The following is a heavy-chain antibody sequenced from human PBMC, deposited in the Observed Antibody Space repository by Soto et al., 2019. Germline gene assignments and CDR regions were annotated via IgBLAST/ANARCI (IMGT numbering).Heavy chain of an antibody. D-gene: IGHD3-10*01. CDR3: ARGGRQLRGGIFDY. Sequence: PSETLSLTCTVSGGSISSYYWSWIRQPPGKGLEWIGYIYYSGSTNYNPSLKSRVTISVDTSKNQFSLKLSSVTAADTAVYYCARGGRQLRGGIFDYWGQGTLVTVSS. V-gene: IGHV4-59*01. CDR1: GGSISSYY. J-gene: IGHJ4*02. CDR2: IYYSGST.